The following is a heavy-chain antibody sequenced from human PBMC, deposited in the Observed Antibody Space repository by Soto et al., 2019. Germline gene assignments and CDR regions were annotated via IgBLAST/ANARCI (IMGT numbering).Heavy chain of an antibody. J-gene: IGHJ5*02. Sequence: SETLSLTCAVSVGSISISNWWRCFRQPPGKGLEWIGEIYHSGSTNYNPSLKSRVTISVDKSKNQFSLKLSSVTAADTAVYYCARDPSSSWTNWFDPWGQGTLVTVSS. V-gene: IGHV4-4*02. CDR3: ARDPSSSWTNWFDP. CDR2: IYHSGST. CDR1: VGSISISNW. D-gene: IGHD6-13*01.